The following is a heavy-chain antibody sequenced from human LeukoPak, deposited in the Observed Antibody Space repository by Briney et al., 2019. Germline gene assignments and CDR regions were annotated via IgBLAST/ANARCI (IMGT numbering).Heavy chain of an antibody. CDR2: SRNEASGHST. CDR1: GFTFSNYY. Sequence: GGSLRLSCAASGFTFSNYYMDWVRQAPGKGLELLARSRNEASGHSTEYAASVKGRFTISRDDSKNSLYLQMNSLKTEDTAVYFCARGYCASGVCSPYYYYMDVWGKGTTVTVSS. J-gene: IGHJ6*03. V-gene: IGHV3-72*01. CDR3: ARGYCASGVCSPYYYYMDV. D-gene: IGHD2-8*01.